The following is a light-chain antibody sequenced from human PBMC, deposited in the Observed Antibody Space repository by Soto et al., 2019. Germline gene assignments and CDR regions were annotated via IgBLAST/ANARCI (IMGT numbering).Light chain of an antibody. CDR3: CSDAGSITDVV. CDR2: EGS. V-gene: IGLV2-23*01. J-gene: IGLJ2*01. Sequence: QSVLTQPASVSGSPGQSITISCTGTSSDVGSYNLVSWYQQHPGKAPKLMIYEGSKRPSGVSNRFSGSKSGNTASLTISGLQAEDEADYYCCSDAGSITDVVFGGGTKLTVL. CDR1: SSDVGSYNL.